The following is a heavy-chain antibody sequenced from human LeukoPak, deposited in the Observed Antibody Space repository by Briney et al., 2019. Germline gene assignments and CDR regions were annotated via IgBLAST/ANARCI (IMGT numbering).Heavy chain of an antibody. Sequence: GGSLRLSCAASGFTLSSYGMHWVRQAPGKGLEWVAVISYDGSAKLYAGSVRGRFTISRDNAKNTLYLQMNTLRVEDTAVYYCTRDLMDYDVSTGLHHYYMDVWGQGTTVTVSS. CDR3: TRDLMDYDVSTGLHHYYMDV. CDR2: ISYDGSAK. J-gene: IGHJ6*02. V-gene: IGHV3-30*03. D-gene: IGHD3-9*01. CDR1: GFTLSSYG.